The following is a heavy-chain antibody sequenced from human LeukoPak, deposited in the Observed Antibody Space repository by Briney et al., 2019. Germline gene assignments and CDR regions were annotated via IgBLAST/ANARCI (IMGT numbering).Heavy chain of an antibody. D-gene: IGHD3-22*01. V-gene: IGHV4-4*07. CDR3: ARDRYYYDSSGYRFDP. J-gene: IGHJ5*02. CDR1: GGSISSYY. CDR2: IYTSGST. Sequence: SETLSLTCTVSGGSISSYYWSWIRQPAGKGLEWIGRIYTSGSTNYNPSLKGRVTMSVDTSKNQFSLKLSSVTAADTAVYYCARDRYYYDSSGYRFDPWGQGTLVTVSS.